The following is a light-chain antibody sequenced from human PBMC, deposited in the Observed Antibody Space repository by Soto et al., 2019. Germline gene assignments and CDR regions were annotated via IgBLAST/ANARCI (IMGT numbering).Light chain of an antibody. Sequence: QAALTQPPSVSGAPGQRVTISCTGSSSNIGAGYDVHWYQQLPGTAPKVLIYGNINRPSGVPDRFSGSKSGTSVSLAITGLQAEDEAHYYCQSYDSSLSGFYVFGTGTKVTVL. CDR2: GNI. V-gene: IGLV1-40*01. CDR1: SSNIGAGYD. J-gene: IGLJ1*01. CDR3: QSYDSSLSGFYV.